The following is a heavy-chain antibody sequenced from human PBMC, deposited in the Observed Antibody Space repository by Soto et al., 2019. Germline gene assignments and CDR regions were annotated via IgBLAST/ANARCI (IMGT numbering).Heavy chain of an antibody. D-gene: IGHD2-15*01. V-gene: IGHV4-30-4*01. J-gene: IGHJ4*02. CDR1: GCSISSDRFS. CDR2: MYSSGTT. CDR3: SSNYLGDCSGGSYYQFDY. Sequence: SGTLSLTCNVAGCSISSDRFSWNWSRQPPGKGLEWIGYMYSSGTTYYNPSLKSRVSMSVDTSKNQFSLRLNSVTAADTAVYFCSSNYLGDCSGGSYYQFDYWGQGALVTVS.